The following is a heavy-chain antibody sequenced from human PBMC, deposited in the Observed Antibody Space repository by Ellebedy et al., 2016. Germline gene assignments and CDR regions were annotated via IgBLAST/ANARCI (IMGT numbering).Heavy chain of an antibody. J-gene: IGHJ3*02. V-gene: IGHV1-8*01. Sequence: ASVKVSXXASGYTFTSYDINWLRQATGQGLEWMGWMNPNSGNTGYAQKFQGRVSLTSSTSIGTAYMEVNSLTSEDTAVYYCARASKLGSLKFDAFEMWGQGTMVTVSS. CDR2: MNPNSGNT. CDR3: ARASKLGSLKFDAFEM. CDR1: GYTFTSYD. D-gene: IGHD7-27*01.